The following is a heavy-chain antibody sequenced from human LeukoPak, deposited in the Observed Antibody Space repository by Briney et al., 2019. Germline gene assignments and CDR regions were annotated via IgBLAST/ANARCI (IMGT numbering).Heavy chain of an antibody. CDR2: ISAYNGNT. D-gene: IGHD3-22*01. CDR3: ARDLSHRYNYDSRGYYILFDH. J-gene: IGHJ4*02. Sequence: ASVKVSCKASGYIFTSYGISWVRQAPGQGLEWMGWISAYNGNTNYAQKLQGRVTMTTDTSTTTAYMELRSLRSDDTAVYYCARDLSHRYNYDSRGYYILFDHWGQGTPVTVSS. V-gene: IGHV1-18*01. CDR1: GYIFTSYG.